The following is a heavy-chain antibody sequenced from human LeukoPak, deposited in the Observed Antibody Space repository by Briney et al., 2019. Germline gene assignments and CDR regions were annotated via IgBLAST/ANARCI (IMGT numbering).Heavy chain of an antibody. CDR1: GFTFSSFR. V-gene: IGHV3-21*01. J-gene: IGHJ4*02. D-gene: IGHD6-13*01. CDR3: ARDDGYSSSWYDY. CDR2: ISSSSRYI. Sequence: GGSLRLSCAPSGFTFSSFRMNWVPHPPGKALECFSSISSSSRYIYYADSVKGRFTISRDNAKNSLYLQMNSLRAEDTAVYYCARDDGYSSSWYDYWGQGTLVTVSS.